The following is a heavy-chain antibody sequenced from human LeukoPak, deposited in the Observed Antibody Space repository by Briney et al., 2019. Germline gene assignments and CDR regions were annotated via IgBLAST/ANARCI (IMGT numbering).Heavy chain of an antibody. V-gene: IGHV1-46*01. D-gene: IGHD2-2*01. J-gene: IGHJ3*02. CDR1: VYTFTGYY. Sequence: GASVKVSCKASVYTFTGYYMHWVRQAPGQGLEWMGIINPSGGSTTYAQKFQGRVTMTRDTSTSTVYMELSSLRSEDTAVYYCAREYCSSISCSTDAFDIWGQGTMVTVSS. CDR2: INPSGGST. CDR3: AREYCSSISCSTDAFDI.